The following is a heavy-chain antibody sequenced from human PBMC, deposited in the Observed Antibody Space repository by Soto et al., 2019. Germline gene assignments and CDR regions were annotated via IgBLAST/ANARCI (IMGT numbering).Heavy chain of an antibody. CDR1: GFTFSSYG. D-gene: IGHD3-10*01. Sequence: GGSLRLSCAASGFTFSSYGMHWVRQAPGKGLEWVAVISYDGSNKYYADSVKGRFTISRDNSKNTLYLQMNSLRAEDTAVYYCAKDFDELWFGESSVDYWGQGTLVTVSS. J-gene: IGHJ4*02. CDR3: AKDFDELWFGESSVDY. CDR2: ISYDGSNK. V-gene: IGHV3-30*18.